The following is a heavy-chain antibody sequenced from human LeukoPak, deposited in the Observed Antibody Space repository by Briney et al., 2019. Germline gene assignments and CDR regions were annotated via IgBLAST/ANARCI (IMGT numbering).Heavy chain of an antibody. CDR2: IIPIFGTA. D-gene: IGHD3-9*01. CDR3: ASPAQYCDILTGYPYYYYGMDV. CDR1: GGTFSSYA. J-gene: IGHJ6*04. Sequence: AASVKVSCKASGGTFSSYAISWVRQAPGQGLEWMGGIIPIFGTANYAQKFQGRVTITPDESTSTAYMELSSLRSEDTAVYYCASPAQYCDILTGYPYYYYGMDVWGKGTTVTVSS. V-gene: IGHV1-69*13.